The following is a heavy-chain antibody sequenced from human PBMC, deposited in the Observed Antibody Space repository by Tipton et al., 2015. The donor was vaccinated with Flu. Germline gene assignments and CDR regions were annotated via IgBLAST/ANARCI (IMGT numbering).Heavy chain of an antibody. CDR1: GGYISSSSDY. CDR3: ARRDFSNYVSEPKNWFDF. Sequence: TLSLTCAVSGGYISSSSDYWAWIRQPPGKGLEWIGTIYSSGSTYNNPSLKSRVRISVDTSRNQFSLKLSSVTAADTAVYFCARRDFSNYVSEPKNWFDFWGQGTLVTVSS. D-gene: IGHD4-11*01. CDR2: IYSSGST. J-gene: IGHJ5*01. V-gene: IGHV4-39*01.